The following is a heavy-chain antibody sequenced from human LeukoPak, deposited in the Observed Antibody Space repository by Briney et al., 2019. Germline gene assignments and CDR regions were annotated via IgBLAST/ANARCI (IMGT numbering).Heavy chain of an antibody. J-gene: IGHJ4*02. D-gene: IGHD4-17*01. V-gene: IGHV3-48*02. CDR2: ISKTSNTR. CDR3: ARGPAVTHFDY. CDR1: GFTFSSYW. Sequence: GGSLRLSCAASGFTFSSYWMNWVRQTPGKGLEWVSYISKTSNTRDYADSVKGRFTISRDNDKNSLSLQMNSLRDEDTAVYYCARGPAVTHFDYWGQGTLVTVSS.